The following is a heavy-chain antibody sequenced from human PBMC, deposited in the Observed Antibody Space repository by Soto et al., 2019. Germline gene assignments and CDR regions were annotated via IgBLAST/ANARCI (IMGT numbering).Heavy chain of an antibody. V-gene: IGHV3-30*18. J-gene: IGHJ4*02. CDR1: GFTFSKYG. CDR2: LPYDSSNK. CDR3: AKLLVLEWDQQDSDS. D-gene: IGHD3-3*01. Sequence: GGSLRLSCTASGFTFSKYGMHWVRQAPGKGLEWVAVLPYDSSNKYYADSVKGRFTISRDNSKNTLYLEMNSLRTEDTAVYYCAKLLVLEWDQQDSDSWGRGTLVTVSS.